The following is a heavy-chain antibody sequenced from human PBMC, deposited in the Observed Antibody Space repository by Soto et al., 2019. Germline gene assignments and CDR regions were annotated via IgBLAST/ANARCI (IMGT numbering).Heavy chain of an antibody. J-gene: IGHJ4*02. V-gene: IGHV5-51*01. CDR1: GYSFTDYW. Sequence: GESLKISCKSSGYSFTDYWIGWVRQMPGKGLEWMGIIYPGDSDARYSPSFQGQVTISVDTSINTAFLRWNSLTASDTAMYYCARQADYNILTGYFYYSDYWGQGSLVTVSS. CDR3: ARQADYNILTGYFYYSDY. CDR2: IYPGDSDA. D-gene: IGHD3-9*01.